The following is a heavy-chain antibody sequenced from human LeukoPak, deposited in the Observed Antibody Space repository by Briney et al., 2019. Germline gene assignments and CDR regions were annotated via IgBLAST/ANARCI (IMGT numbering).Heavy chain of an antibody. D-gene: IGHD3-10*01. CDR1: GGSFSGYY. CDR3: ARTMVRGVTPFDY. Sequence: SETLSLTCAVYGGSFSGYYWSWIRQPPGKGLEWIGEINHSGSTNYNPSLKSRVTISVDTSKNRFSLKLSSVTAADTAVYYCARTMVRGVTPFDYWGQGTLVTVSS. CDR2: INHSGST. J-gene: IGHJ4*02. V-gene: IGHV4-34*01.